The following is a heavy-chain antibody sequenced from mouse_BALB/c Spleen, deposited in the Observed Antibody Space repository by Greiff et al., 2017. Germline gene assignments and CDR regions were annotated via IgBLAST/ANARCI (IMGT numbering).Heavy chain of an antibody. CDR1: GFAFSSYD. D-gene: IGHD4-1*01. V-gene: IGHV5-12-1*01. CDR2: ISSGGGST. Sequence: EVQRVESGGGLVKPGGSLKLSCAASGFAFSSYDMSWVRQTPEKRLEWVAYISSGGGSTYYPDTVKGRFTISRDNAKNTLYLQMSSLKSEDTAMYYCARQLAYYYAMDYWGQGTSVTVSS. CDR3: ARQLAYYYAMDY. J-gene: IGHJ4*01.